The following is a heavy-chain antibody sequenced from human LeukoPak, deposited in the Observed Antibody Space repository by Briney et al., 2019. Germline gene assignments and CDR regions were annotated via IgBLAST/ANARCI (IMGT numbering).Heavy chain of an antibody. J-gene: IGHJ3*02. Sequence: GASVKVSCKASGYTFTSYDINWVRQATGQGLEWMGWMNPNSGNTGYAQKFQGRVTITRNTPISTAYMELSSLRSEDTAVYYCARVPYFYDFWSGYRTHNAFDIWGQGTMVTVSS. D-gene: IGHD3-3*01. V-gene: IGHV1-8*03. CDR2: MNPNSGNT. CDR3: ARVPYFYDFWSGYRTHNAFDI. CDR1: GYTFTSYD.